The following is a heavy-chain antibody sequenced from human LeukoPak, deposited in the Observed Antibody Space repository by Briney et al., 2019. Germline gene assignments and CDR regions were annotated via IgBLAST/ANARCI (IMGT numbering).Heavy chain of an antibody. CDR3: AKQLQSNWFDP. D-gene: IGHD2-21*02. CDR1: GGSISRYY. Sequence: SETLSLTCTVSGGSISRYYWSWIRQAPGKGLEWIGYHTGTTNYNPSLKSRVSISVDTSKSQFSLNLTSVTAADTAICYCAKQLQSNWFDPWGRGILVTVSS. V-gene: IGHV4-59*08. CDR2: HTGTT. J-gene: IGHJ5*02.